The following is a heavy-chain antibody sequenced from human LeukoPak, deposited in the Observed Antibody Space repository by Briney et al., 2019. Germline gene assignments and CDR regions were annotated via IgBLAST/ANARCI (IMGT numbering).Heavy chain of an antibody. V-gene: IGHV1-18*01. CDR3: ATLMAHLDY. D-gene: IGHD2-8*01. J-gene: IGHJ4*02. CDR1: GYTFTSYG. Sequence: GASVKVSCKASGYTFTSYGISWVRQAPGQGLEWMGWISAYNGNTNYAQKFQGRVTMTRDTTISTAYMELSRLRSDDTAVFYCATLMAHLDYWGQGTLVTVSS. CDR2: ISAYNGNT.